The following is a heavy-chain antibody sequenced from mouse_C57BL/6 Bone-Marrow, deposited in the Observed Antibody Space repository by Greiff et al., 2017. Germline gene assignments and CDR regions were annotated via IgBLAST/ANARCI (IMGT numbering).Heavy chain of an antibody. D-gene: IGHD2-4*01. Sequence: EVQGVESGPELVKPGASVKMSCKASGYTFTDYNMHWVKQSHGKSLEWIGYINPNNGGTSYNQKFKGKATLTVNKSSSTAYMELRSLTSEDSAVYYCAREKDYEYAFAYWGQGTLVTVSA. V-gene: IGHV1-22*01. J-gene: IGHJ3*01. CDR2: INPNNGGT. CDR3: AREKDYEYAFAY. CDR1: GYTFTDYN.